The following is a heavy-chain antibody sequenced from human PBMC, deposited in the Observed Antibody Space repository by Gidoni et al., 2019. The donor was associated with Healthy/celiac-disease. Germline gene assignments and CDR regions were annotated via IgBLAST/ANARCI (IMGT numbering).Heavy chain of an antibody. D-gene: IGHD6-6*01. J-gene: IGHJ4*02. Sequence: QLQLQESGPGLVKPSETLSLTCTVSGGSISSSSYYWGWIRQPPGKGLEWIGSIYYSGSTYYNPSLKSRVTISVDTSKNQFSLKLSSVTAADTAVYYCASSSSSPDLFDYWGRGTLVTVSS. CDR1: GGSISSSSYY. CDR2: IYYSGST. V-gene: IGHV4-39*01. CDR3: ASSSSSPDLFDY.